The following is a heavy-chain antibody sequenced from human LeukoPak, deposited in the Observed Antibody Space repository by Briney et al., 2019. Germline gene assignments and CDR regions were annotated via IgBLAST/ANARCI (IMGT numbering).Heavy chain of an antibody. CDR2: IIPIFGTA. Sequence: ASVKVSCKASGGTFSSYAISWVRQAPGQGLEWMGGIIPIFGTANYAQKFQGRVTITTDESTSTAYMELRSLRSDDTAVYYCARVEYSYGYDYWGQGTLVTVSS. CDR1: GGTFSSYA. D-gene: IGHD5-18*01. V-gene: IGHV1-69*05. J-gene: IGHJ4*02. CDR3: ARVEYSYGYDY.